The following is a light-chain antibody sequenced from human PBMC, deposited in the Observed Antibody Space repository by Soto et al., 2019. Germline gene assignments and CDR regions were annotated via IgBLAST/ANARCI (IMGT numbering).Light chain of an antibody. V-gene: IGLV2-14*01. CDR1: SSDFGGYNY. CDR2: EVI. J-gene: IGLJ2*01. CDR3: NTYPSSSLRV. Sequence: QSALTQPASVSGSPGQAITISCTGTSSDFGGYNYVSWYQQHTGKAPKHIIYEVINRPSGVSDRFSGYNSGNTTSLTISGLQAEDEADYYCNTYPSSSLRVLGEGTKLTV.